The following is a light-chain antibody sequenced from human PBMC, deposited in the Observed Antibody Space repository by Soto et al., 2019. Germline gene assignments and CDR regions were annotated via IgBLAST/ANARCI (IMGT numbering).Light chain of an antibody. CDR2: EAS. CDR3: QQGVT. J-gene: IGKJ4*01. CDR1: QSVRTS. V-gene: IGKV3-11*01. Sequence: EIVLTQSPATLSLSPGERATLSCRVSQSVRTSLAWYQHKVGQAPRLLIYEASKRATGIPARFSGSGSVSDFPLTISSLEPEDFVVYYCQQGVTFGGGTKVEIK.